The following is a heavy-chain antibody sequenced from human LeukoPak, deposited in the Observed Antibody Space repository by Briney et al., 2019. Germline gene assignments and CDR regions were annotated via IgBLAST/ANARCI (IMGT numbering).Heavy chain of an antibody. V-gene: IGHV4-61*02. D-gene: IGHD5-24*01. CDR3: ARDTVEMATMGAEYFQH. J-gene: IGHJ1*01. Sequence: PSETLPLTCTVSGGSISSGSYYRSWIRPPPRKGPEWIGRIYTSGSTNYNPSLKSRVTISVDTSKNQFSLKLSSVTAADTAVYYCARDTVEMATMGAEYFQHWGQGTLVTVSS. CDR2: IYTSGST. CDR1: GGSISSGSYY.